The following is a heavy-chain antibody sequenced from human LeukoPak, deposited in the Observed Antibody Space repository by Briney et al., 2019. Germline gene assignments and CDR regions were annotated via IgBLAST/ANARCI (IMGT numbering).Heavy chain of an antibody. Sequence: GEPLRLSCAASGFTFSNFGMHWVRQGPGKGLEWMAVISYDGKVTHYADSVKGRFTISRDNSKNTLYLQMTSLRGEDTALYYCARGPRNVGYCSSTSCHGYYYYYYMDVWGKGTTVTVSS. V-gene: IGHV3-30*03. CDR1: GFTFSNFG. CDR2: ISYDGKVT. D-gene: IGHD2-2*01. CDR3: ARGPRNVGYCSSTSCHGYYYYYYMDV. J-gene: IGHJ6*03.